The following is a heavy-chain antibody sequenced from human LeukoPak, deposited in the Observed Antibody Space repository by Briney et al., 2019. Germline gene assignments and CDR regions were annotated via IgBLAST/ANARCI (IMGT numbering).Heavy chain of an antibody. CDR1: GFTFNRYA. Sequence: PGGSLRLSCEASGFTFNRYAMSWVRQAPGKGLEWVSGISRSGDNTSYADSVKGPFTISRDNSKNTLYLQMNTLRAEDTAVYYCAKMVISSSWSPSHYHGMDVWGKGTTVTVSP. J-gene: IGHJ6*04. CDR3: AKMVISSSWSPSHYHGMDV. CDR2: ISRSGDNT. D-gene: IGHD6-13*01. V-gene: IGHV3-23*01.